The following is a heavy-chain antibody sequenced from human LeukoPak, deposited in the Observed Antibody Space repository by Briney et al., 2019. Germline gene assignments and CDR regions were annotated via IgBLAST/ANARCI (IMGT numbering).Heavy chain of an antibody. Sequence: SETLSLTCTVSGGSISSGGYYWSWIRQHPGTGLEWLGYIYYSGSTYYNPSLKSRVTISVDTSKNQFSLKLSSVTAADTAVYYCARVRNWNPYHTFDYWGQGTLVTVSS. D-gene: IGHD1-20*01. CDR2: IYYSGST. CDR3: ARVRNWNPYHTFDY. CDR1: GGSISSGGYY. J-gene: IGHJ4*02. V-gene: IGHV4-31*03.